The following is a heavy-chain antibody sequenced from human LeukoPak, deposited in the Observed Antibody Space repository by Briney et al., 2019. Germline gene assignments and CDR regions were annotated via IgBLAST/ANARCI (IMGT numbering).Heavy chain of an antibody. CDR3: ARDLGVCSGGTCYSVYDY. V-gene: IGHV3-7*01. J-gene: IGHJ4*02. CDR1: GFIVSRYW. D-gene: IGHD2-15*01. Sequence: GGSLRLSCAASGFIVSRYWMSWVRQAPGKGLEWVADIKEGGSEKHCVDSVKGRFTLSRDNAENSLYLQMNSLRAEDTAIYYCARDLGVCSGGTCYSVYDYWGQGTLVTVSS. CDR2: IKEGGSEK.